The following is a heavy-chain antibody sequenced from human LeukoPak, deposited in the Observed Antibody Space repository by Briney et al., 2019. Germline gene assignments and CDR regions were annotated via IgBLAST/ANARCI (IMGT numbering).Heavy chain of an antibody. V-gene: IGHV3-30*04. Sequence: PGRSLRLSCAASGFTFSSYAMHWVRQAPGKGLEWVAVISYDGSNKKYADSVKGRFTVSRDNTKNTLYLQMNSLRAEDTAVYFCAKEPHMLTGYYTDYFDYWGQGTLVSVSS. CDR1: GFTFSSYA. D-gene: IGHD3-9*01. CDR3: AKEPHMLTGYYTDYFDY. CDR2: ISYDGSNK. J-gene: IGHJ4*02.